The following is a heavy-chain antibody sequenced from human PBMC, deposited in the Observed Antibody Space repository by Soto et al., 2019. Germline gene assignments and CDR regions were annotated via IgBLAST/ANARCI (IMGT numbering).Heavy chain of an antibody. CDR3: AKLTYSSGWYAGTVHFDY. D-gene: IGHD6-19*01. V-gene: IGHV3-23*01. CDR1: GFTFSSYA. J-gene: IGHJ4*02. Sequence: EVQLLESGGGLVQPGGSLRLSCAASGFTFSSYAMSWVRQAPGKGLEWVSAISGSGGSTYYADSVKGRFTISRDNSKNTLYLQMNSLRAEDTAVYYCAKLTYSSGWYAGTVHFDYWGQGTLVTVSS. CDR2: ISGSGGST.